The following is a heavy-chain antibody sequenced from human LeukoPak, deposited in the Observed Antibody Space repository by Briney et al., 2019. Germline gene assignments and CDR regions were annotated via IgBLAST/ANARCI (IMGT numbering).Heavy chain of an antibody. V-gene: IGHV3-30*18. CDR3: AKEDYDILTGYYLNAFDI. J-gene: IGHJ3*02. CDR2: ISYDGSNK. Sequence: PGGSLRLPCAASGFTFSSYGMHWVRQAPGKGLEWVAVISYDGSNKYYADSVKGRFTISRDNSKNTLYLQMNSLRAEDTAVYYCAKEDYDILTGYYLNAFDIWGQGTMVTVSS. D-gene: IGHD3-9*01. CDR1: GFTFSSYG.